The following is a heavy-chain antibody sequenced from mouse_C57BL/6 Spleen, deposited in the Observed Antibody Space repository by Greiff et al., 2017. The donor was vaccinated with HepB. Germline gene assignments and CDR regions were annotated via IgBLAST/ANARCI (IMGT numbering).Heavy chain of an antibody. J-gene: IGHJ4*01. CDR2: INPYNGGT. V-gene: IGHV1-19*01. D-gene: IGHD4-1*01. CDR1: GYTFTDYY. CDR3: AREVGPLAMDY. Sequence: DVKLQESGPVLVKPGASVKMSCKASGYTFTDYYMNWVKQSHGKSLEWIGVINPYNGGTSYNQKFKGKATLTVDKSSSTAYMELNSLTSEDSAVYYCAREVGPLAMDYWGQGTSVTVSS.